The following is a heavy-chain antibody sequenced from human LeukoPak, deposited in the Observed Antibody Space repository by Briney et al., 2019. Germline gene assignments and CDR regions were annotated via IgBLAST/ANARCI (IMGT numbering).Heavy chain of an antibody. D-gene: IGHD1-14*01. V-gene: IGHV3-64*01. CDR2: ISSNGGST. CDR1: GFTFSSYA. CDR3: ARAPGDYFDY. J-gene: IGHJ4*02. Sequence: GGSLRLSCAASGFTFSSYAMHWVRQAPGKGLEYVSAISSNGGSTYYANSVKGRFTISRDNSKNTLHLQMGSLRAEDMAVYYCARAPGDYFDYWGQGTLVTVSS.